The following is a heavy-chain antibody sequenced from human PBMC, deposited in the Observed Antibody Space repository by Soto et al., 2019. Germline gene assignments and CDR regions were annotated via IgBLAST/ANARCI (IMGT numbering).Heavy chain of an antibody. D-gene: IGHD2-15*01. CDR3: ARGLGYCNVGSCSGAFDM. Sequence: EVQLVESGEGLVKPGGSLRLSCTASGVSFSSDSMNWVRQAPGKGLEWVSSISGSSSYIYYADSVKGRFTISRDNAKNSVYLQMNSLRAEDTAVYYCARGLGYCNVGSCSGAFDMWGQGTMVTVSS. V-gene: IGHV3-21*01. J-gene: IGHJ3*02. CDR2: ISGSSSYI. CDR1: GVSFSSDS.